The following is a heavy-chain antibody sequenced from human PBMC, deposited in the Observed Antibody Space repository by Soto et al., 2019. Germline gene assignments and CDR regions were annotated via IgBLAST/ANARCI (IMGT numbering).Heavy chain of an antibody. CDR3: ARQGIAARGWFDP. CDR2: IYYSGST. J-gene: IGHJ5*02. Sequence: QLQLQESGPGLVKPSETLSLTCTVSGGSISSSSYYWGWIRQPPGKGLEWIGSIYYSGSTYYNPSLKSRVTISVDTSKNQFSLKLSSVTAEDTAVYYCARQGIAARGWFDPWGQGTLVTVSS. V-gene: IGHV4-39*01. CDR1: GGSISSSSYY. D-gene: IGHD6-6*01.